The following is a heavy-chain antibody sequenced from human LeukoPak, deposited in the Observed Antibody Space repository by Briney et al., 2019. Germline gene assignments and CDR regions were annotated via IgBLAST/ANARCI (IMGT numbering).Heavy chain of an antibody. D-gene: IGHD6-6*01. CDR1: GFTFSSYW. V-gene: IGHV3-21*01. CDR2: ISSSSSYI. Sequence: GGSLRLSCAASGFTFSSYWMHWVRQAPGKGLEWVSSISSSSSYIYYADSVKGRFTISRDNAKNSLYLQMNSLRAEDTAVYYCARDRSSFIFDYWGQGSLVTVSS. J-gene: IGHJ4*02. CDR3: ARDRSSFIFDY.